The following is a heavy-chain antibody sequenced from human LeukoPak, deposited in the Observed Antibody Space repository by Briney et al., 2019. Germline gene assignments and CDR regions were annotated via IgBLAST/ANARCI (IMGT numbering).Heavy chain of an antibody. V-gene: IGHV3-74*01. J-gene: IGHJ4*02. Sequence: GGSLRLSCAASGFTFTSYWMHWVRQAPGKGLVWVSRINSDGSSTSYADSVKGRFTISRDNSKNTLYLQMNSPRAEDTAVYYCAKDPTREPDYWGQGTLVTVSS. CDR1: GFTFTSYW. CDR2: INSDGSST. CDR3: AKDPTREPDY. D-gene: IGHD1-26*01.